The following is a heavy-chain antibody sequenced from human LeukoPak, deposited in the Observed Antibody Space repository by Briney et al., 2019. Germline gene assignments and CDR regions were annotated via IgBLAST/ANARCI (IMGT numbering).Heavy chain of an antibody. J-gene: IGHJ4*02. Sequence: GGSLRLSCAASGFTFSDYYMSWIRQAPGKGLEWVSYISSSSSYTNYADSVKGRFIISRDNAKNSLYLQMNSLRAEDTAVYYCARGGMGIAAAGAYLDYWGQGTLVTVSS. D-gene: IGHD6-13*01. CDR3: ARGGMGIAAAGAYLDY. CDR2: ISSSSSYT. CDR1: GFTFSDYY. V-gene: IGHV3-11*06.